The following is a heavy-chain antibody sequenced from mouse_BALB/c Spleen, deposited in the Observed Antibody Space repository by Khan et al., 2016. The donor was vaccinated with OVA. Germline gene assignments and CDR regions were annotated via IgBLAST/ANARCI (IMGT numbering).Heavy chain of an antibody. CDR1: GYSFTDYT. V-gene: IGHV1-18*01. J-gene: IGHJ3*01. Sequence: VQLQQSGPELVKPGASVKISCKTSGYSFTDYTMNWVKQSHGKNLEWIGLINPYNVGTNYNQKFKGKATLTVDKSSSTAHMELLSLTSEDSAVYYCSRGGYGGLAYWGQGTLVTVSA. D-gene: IGHD1-1*01. CDR3: SRGGYGGLAY. CDR2: INPYNVGT.